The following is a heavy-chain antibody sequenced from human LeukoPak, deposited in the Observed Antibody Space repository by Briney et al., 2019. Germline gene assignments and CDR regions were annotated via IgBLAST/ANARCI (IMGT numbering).Heavy chain of an antibody. V-gene: IGHV4-34*01. D-gene: IGHD4-17*01. J-gene: IGHJ4*02. CDR2: INHSGST. CDR1: GGSFSGYY. CDR3: AMAMTTVTYFDY. Sequence: PSETLSLTCAVYGGSFSGYYWSWIRQPPGKGLEWIGEINHSGSTNYNPSLKSRVTISVDTSKNQFSLKLNSVTAADTAVYYCAMAMTTVTYFDYWGQGTLVTVSS.